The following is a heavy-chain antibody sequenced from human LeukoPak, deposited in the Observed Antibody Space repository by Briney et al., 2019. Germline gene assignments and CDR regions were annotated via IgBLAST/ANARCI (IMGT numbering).Heavy chain of an antibody. CDR3: ARTYYYGSGSYSLFDY. V-gene: IGHV4-59*01. D-gene: IGHD3-10*01. J-gene: IGHJ4*02. CDR2: IYCSGST. Sequence: SETLSLTCTVSGGSISSYYWSWIRQPPGKGLEWIGYIYCSGSTNYNPSLKSRVTISVDTSKNQFSLKLSSVTAADTAVYYCARTYYYGSGSYSLFDYCGQGTLVTVSS. CDR1: GGSISSYY.